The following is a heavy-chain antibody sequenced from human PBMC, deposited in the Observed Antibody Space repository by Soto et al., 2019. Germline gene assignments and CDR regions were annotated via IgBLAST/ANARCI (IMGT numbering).Heavy chain of an antibody. CDR1: GFTFSSYG. Sequence: GGSLRLSCAASGFTFSSYGMHWVRQAPGKGLEWVAVIWYDGSNKYYADSVKGRFTISRDNSKNTLYLQMNSLRAEDTAVYYCARENNYYGSGSYYWRFDPWGQGTLVTVSS. J-gene: IGHJ5*02. V-gene: IGHV3-33*01. CDR3: ARENNYYGSGSYYWRFDP. D-gene: IGHD3-10*01. CDR2: IWYDGSNK.